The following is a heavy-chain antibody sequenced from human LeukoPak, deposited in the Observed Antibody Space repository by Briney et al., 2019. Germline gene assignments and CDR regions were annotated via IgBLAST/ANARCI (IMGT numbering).Heavy chain of an antibody. CDR3: ATAIYSGYDLFWFDP. CDR2: INPNSGGT. V-gene: IGHV1-2*02. CDR1: GYTFTDYY. Sequence: ASVKVSCKASGYTFTDYYMHWVRQAPGQGLEWMGWINPNSGGTNYAQKFQGRVTMTEDTSTDTAYMELSSLRSEDTAVYYCATAIYSGYDLFWFDPWGQGTLVTVSS. J-gene: IGHJ5*02. D-gene: IGHD5-12*01.